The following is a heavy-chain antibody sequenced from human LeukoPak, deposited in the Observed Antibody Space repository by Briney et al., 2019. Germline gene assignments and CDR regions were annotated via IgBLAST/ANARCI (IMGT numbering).Heavy chain of an antibody. CDR1: GGSISSYY. Sequence: SETLSLTCTVSGGSISSYYWSWIRQPPGKGLEWIGYIYTSGSTNYNPSLKSRVTISVDTSKNQFSLKPSSVTAADTAVYYCARHRYSGYDHFDYWGQGTLVTVSS. J-gene: IGHJ4*02. CDR2: IYTSGST. CDR3: ARHRYSGYDHFDY. D-gene: IGHD5-12*01. V-gene: IGHV4-4*09.